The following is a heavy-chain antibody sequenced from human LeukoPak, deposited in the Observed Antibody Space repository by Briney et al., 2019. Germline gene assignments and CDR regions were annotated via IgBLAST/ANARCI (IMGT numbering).Heavy chain of an antibody. Sequence: GGSLRLSCAASGFTFSGYEMNWVRQAPGKGLEWVSYISSSGSTIYYADSVKGRFTISRDSAKNSLYLQMNSLRAEDTAVYYCARGLLLWFGESSEAFDIWGQGTMVTVSS. CDR2: ISSSGSTI. CDR1: GFTFSGYE. CDR3: ARGLLLWFGESSEAFDI. V-gene: IGHV3-48*03. J-gene: IGHJ3*02. D-gene: IGHD3-10*01.